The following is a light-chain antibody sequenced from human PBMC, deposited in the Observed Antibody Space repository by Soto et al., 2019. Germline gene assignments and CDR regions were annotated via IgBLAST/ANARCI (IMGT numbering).Light chain of an antibody. Sequence: EIPMTQSPATLSVTERERGTLPCRASQSISSYLDWYQQKPGKAPKLLIYAASSLQSGVPSRFSGSGSGTEFTLTISSLQPEDFATYYCQQYNSSPWTFGQGTKVDIK. CDR3: QQYNSSPWT. V-gene: IGKV1-9*01. CDR2: AAS. CDR1: QSISSY. J-gene: IGKJ1*01.